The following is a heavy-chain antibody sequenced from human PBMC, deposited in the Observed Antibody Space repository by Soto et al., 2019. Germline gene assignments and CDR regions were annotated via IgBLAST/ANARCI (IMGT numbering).Heavy chain of an antibody. CDR3: ARVPNRFLEWPGGDY. J-gene: IGHJ4*02. CDR2: IIPIFGTA. D-gene: IGHD3-3*01. V-gene: IGHV1-69*12. Sequence: QVQLVQSGAEVKKPGSSVKVSCKASGGTFSSYAISWVRQDPGQGLEWTGGIIPIFGTANYTQKFQGRVTITADESTSTAYMELSSLRSEDTAVYYCARVPNRFLEWPGGDYWGQGTLVTVSS. CDR1: GGTFSSYA.